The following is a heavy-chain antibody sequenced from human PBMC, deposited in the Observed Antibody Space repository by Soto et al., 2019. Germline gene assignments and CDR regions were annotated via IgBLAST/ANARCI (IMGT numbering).Heavy chain of an antibody. J-gene: IGHJ4*02. D-gene: IGHD3-16*01. CDR3: AMGGNMDPQFFDY. CDR2: IYHSGST. Sequence: QVQLQESGPGLVKPSGTLSLTCGVSGGSISSSKWWSWVRQPPGKGLEWIGEIYHSGSTNYKPSLKSRVTISVDKSKNQFSLKLTSVTAADTAVYYCAMGGNMDPQFFDYWGQGTLVTVSS. CDR1: GGSISSSKW. V-gene: IGHV4-4*02.